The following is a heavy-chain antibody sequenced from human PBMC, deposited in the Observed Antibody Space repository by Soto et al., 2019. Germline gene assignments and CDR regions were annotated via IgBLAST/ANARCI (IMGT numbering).Heavy chain of an antibody. D-gene: IGHD1-26*01. CDR2: IIPIFGTA. Sequence: QVQLVQSGAEVKKPGSSVTVSCKASGGTFSSYAISWVRQAPGQGLEWMGGIIPIFGTANYAQKFQGRVTITADKSTSTAYMGLRSLRSEDTAVYYCAHGGGSYPYNWFDPWGQGTLVTVSS. J-gene: IGHJ5*02. CDR1: GGTFSSYA. V-gene: IGHV1-69*06. CDR3: AHGGGSYPYNWFDP.